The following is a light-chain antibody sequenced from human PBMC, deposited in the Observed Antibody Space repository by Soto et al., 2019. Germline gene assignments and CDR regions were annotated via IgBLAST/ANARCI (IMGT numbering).Light chain of an antibody. CDR2: GAS. Sequence: EIVMTQSPATLSVSPGERATLSCRASESVRSNLAWYQQKPGQAPRLLIYGASTRATGIPARFSGSGSGTVCTPTISSLHSEDVAVYYCQQYNTCPLAFGRGTKVDIK. CDR1: ESVRSN. J-gene: IGKJ3*01. V-gene: IGKV3-15*01. CDR3: QQYNTCPLA.